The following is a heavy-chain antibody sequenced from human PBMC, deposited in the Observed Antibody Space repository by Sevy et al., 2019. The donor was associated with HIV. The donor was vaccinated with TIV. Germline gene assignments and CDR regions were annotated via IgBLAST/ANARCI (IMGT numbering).Heavy chain of an antibody. V-gene: IGHV3-7*01. CDR1: GFTLSSYW. D-gene: IGHD3-22*01. CDR3: ARARAYYYDNSGYSFDY. CDR2: IKEDGSYK. J-gene: IGHJ4*02. Sequence: GGSLRLSCAASGFTLSSYWMSWVRQAPGKGLEWVANIKEDGSYKYYVDSVKGRFTISRVNAKNSLYLQMNSLRVEDTAAYYCARARAYYYDNSGYSFDYWGQGTLVTVSS.